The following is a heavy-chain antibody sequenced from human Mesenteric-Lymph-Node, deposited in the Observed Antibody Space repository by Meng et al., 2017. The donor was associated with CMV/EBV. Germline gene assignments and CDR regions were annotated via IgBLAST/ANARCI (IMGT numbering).Heavy chain of an antibody. Sequence: ASVKVSCKASGYTFASHHMHWVRQAPGQGLEWMGMIHPRGGSTTYAQKFQGRVTMTRDTSTSTVYMELSSLRSEDTAVYYCARDGGAYCSSTSCSSMDVWGQGTTVTVSS. V-gene: IGHV1-46*01. D-gene: IGHD2-2*01. CDR2: IHPRGGST. J-gene: IGHJ6*02. CDR1: GYTFASHH. CDR3: ARDGGAYCSSTSCSSMDV.